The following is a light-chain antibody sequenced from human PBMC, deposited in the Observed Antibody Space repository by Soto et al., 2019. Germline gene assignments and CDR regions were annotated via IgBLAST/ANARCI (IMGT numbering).Light chain of an antibody. V-gene: IGKV1-5*01. CDR3: QQYNSYSLT. J-gene: IGKJ4*01. CDR2: DAS. Sequence: EIQMTQSPSTLSGSVGDRVTITCRSSQTISSLLAWYQQKPGKAPKVLIYDASSLESGVPSRFSGSGSGTECTLTISRLLPDAFATYYCQQYNSYSLTFGGGTQVDIK. CDR1: QTISSL.